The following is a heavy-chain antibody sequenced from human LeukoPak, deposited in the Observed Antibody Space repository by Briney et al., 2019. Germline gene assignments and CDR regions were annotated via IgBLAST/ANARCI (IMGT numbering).Heavy chain of an antibody. J-gene: IGHJ3*02. CDR2: INHSGST. V-gene: IGHV4-34*01. CDR1: GGSFSGYY. D-gene: IGHD4-17*01. Sequence: PSETLSLTCAVYGGSFSGYYWSWIRQPPGKGLEWIGEINHSGSTNYNPSLKSRVTISVDTSKNQFSLKLSSVTAADTAVYYCAKATGAFDIWGQGTMVTVSS. CDR3: AKATGAFDI.